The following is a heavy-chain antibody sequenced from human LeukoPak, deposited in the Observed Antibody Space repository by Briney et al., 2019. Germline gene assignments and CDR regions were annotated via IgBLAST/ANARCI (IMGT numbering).Heavy chain of an antibody. CDR1: GGSISSYY. Sequence: SETLSLTCTVSGGSISSYYWSWIRQPPGKGLEWIGYIYTSGSTNYNPSLKSRVTISVDTSKNQFSLKLSSVTAADTAVYYCARHGYCSSTSCWRNDAFDIWDQGTMVTVSS. D-gene: IGHD2-2*01. V-gene: IGHV4-4*09. CDR2: IYTSGST. CDR3: ARHGYCSSTSCWRNDAFDI. J-gene: IGHJ3*02.